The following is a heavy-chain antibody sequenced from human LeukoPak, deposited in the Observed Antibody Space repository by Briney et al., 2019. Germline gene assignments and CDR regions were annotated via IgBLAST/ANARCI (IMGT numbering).Heavy chain of an antibody. CDR3: AREYCSSINCYHNWFDP. Sequence: GGSLGLSCVASGFTFSSYWMSWVRQAPGKGLEWVSSISSSSSYIYYADSVKGRFTISRDNAKNSLYLQMNSLRAEDTAVYYCAREYCSSINCYHNWFDPWGQGTLVTVSS. J-gene: IGHJ5*02. CDR1: GFTFSSYW. V-gene: IGHV3-21*01. D-gene: IGHD2-2*01. CDR2: ISSSSSYI.